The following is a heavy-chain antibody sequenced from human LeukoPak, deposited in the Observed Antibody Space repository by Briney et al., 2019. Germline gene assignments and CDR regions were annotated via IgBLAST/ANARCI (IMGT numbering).Heavy chain of an antibody. CDR3: ARHKKNGGNNYYYYYGMDV. CDR2: IIPIFGTA. J-gene: IGHJ6*02. CDR1: GGTFISYA. Sequence: GASVKVSCKASGGTFISYAISWVRQAPGQGLEWMGGIIPIFGTANYAQKFQGRVTITADESTSTAYMELSSLRSEDTAVYYCARHKKNGGNNYYYYYGMDVWGQGTTVTVSS. V-gene: IGHV1-69*13.